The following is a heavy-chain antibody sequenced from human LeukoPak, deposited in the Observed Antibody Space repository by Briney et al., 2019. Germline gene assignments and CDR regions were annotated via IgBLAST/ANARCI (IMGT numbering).Heavy chain of an antibody. D-gene: IGHD6-13*01. CDR2: ISWNRGSI. V-gene: IGHV3-9*01. Sequence: PGGSLRLSCAASGFTFDDYAMHWVRQVPGKGLEWVSGISWNRGSIGYADSVKGRFAISRDNAKNSLYLQMNSLRAEDTALYYCAKALLAYSSPTHDAFDIWGQGTMVTVSS. CDR3: AKALLAYSSPTHDAFDI. CDR1: GFTFDDYA. J-gene: IGHJ3*02.